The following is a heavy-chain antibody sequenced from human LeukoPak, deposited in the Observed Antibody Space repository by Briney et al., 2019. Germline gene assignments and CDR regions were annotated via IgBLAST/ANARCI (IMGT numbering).Heavy chain of an antibody. CDR2: INPRGTST. CDR1: GYSFTGHY. CDR3: ARGPYYYGSGSLPYYYYMDV. Sequence: GASVKVSCKASGYSFTGHYMHWVRQAPGQGLEWMGVINPRGTSTIYAEKFQGRIIMTRDLSTTTDYMELSSLRSEDTAVYYCARGPYYYGSGSLPYYYYMDVWGKGTTVTVSS. J-gene: IGHJ6*03. D-gene: IGHD3-10*01. V-gene: IGHV1-46*01.